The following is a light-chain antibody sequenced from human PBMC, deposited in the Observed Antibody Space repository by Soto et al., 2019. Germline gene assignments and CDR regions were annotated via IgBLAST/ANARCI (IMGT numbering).Light chain of an antibody. CDR1: QSVSSY. CDR2: DAS. CDR3: QQRSNWPS. J-gene: IGKJ4*01. V-gene: IGKV3-11*01. Sequence: ENVLTQSPATLSLSPGERATLSCRASQSVSSYLAWYQQKPGQAPRLLIYDASNRATGIPARFNGSGSGTDFTLTISSLEPEDFAVYYCQQRSNWPSFGGGTKVEIK.